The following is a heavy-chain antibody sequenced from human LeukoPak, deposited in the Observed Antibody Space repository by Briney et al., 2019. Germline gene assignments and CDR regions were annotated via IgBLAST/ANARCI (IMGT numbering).Heavy chain of an antibody. Sequence: SGGSLRLSCAASGFTFRTYWMSWVRQAPGKGLEWVANIKEDGSEKYYVDPVKGRFTISRDNAKRSLYLQMNSLRAEDTAVYYCARDLRQQLNYGMDVWGQGTTVTVS. CDR2: IKEDGSEK. D-gene: IGHD6-13*01. CDR3: ARDLRQQLNYGMDV. V-gene: IGHV3-7*01. CDR1: GFTFRTYW. J-gene: IGHJ6*02.